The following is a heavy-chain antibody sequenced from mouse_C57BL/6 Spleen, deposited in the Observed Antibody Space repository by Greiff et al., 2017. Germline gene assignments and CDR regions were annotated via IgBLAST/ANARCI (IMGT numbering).Heavy chain of an antibody. V-gene: IGHV1-61*01. CDR2: IYPSDSET. Sequence: VQLQQPGAELVRPGSSVKLSCKASGYTFTSYWMDWVKQRPGQGLEWIGNIYPSDSETHYNQKFKDKATLTVDKSSSSAYMQLSSLTSEDSAVYYCARSGYYGCNSSMDYWGQGTSVTVSS. J-gene: IGHJ4*01. CDR3: ARSGYYGCNSSMDY. D-gene: IGHD1-1*01. CDR1: GYTFTSYW.